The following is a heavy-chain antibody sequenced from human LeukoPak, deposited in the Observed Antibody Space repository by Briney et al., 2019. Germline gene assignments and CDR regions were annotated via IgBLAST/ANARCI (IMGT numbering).Heavy chain of an antibody. CDR1: GFTFSSYG. V-gene: IGHV3-23*01. J-gene: IGHJ4*02. CDR2: ISGSGGST. Sequence: GGSLRLSCAASGFTFSSYGMSWVRQAPGKGLEWVSAISGSGGSTYYADSVKGRFTISRDNSKNTLYLQMNSLRAEDTAVYYCARDRAAAGTGIDYWGQGTLVTVSS. D-gene: IGHD6-13*01. CDR3: ARDRAAAGTGIDY.